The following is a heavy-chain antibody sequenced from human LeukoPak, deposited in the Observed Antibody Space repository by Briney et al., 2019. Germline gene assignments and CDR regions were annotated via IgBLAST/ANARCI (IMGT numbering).Heavy chain of an antibody. J-gene: IGHJ5*02. D-gene: IGHD1-14*01. CDR2: ISANGDAT. Sequence: PRGSLRLSCAASGFTFGGYAMTWVRQAPGSGLEWVSAISANGDATYYADSVKGRFTISRDNSKNTLHLQMNSLRAEDTAVYYCAKSAGDVWYNWFDPWGQGTLVTASS. V-gene: IGHV3-23*01. CDR1: GFTFGGYA. CDR3: AKSAGDVWYNWFDP.